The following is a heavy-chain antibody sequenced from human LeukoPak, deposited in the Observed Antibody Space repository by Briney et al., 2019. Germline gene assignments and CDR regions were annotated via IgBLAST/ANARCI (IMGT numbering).Heavy chain of an antibody. CDR1: GYTFTDYY. V-gene: IGHV1-2*02. CDR3: ATDNYGTLDY. Sequence: ASVKVSCKASGYTFTDYYIHWVRRAPGQGLEWMGWIDPRSGGTRCTQKFQGRVTMTRDTSISTVYLDLSGMTFDDTALYYRATDNYGTLDYWGQGTLVTVSS. D-gene: IGHD3-16*01. J-gene: IGHJ4*02. CDR2: IDPRSGGT.